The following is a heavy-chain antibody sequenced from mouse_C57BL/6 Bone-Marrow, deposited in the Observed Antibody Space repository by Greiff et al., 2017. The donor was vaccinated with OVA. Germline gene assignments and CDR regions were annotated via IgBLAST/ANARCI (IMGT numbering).Heavy chain of an antibody. CDR1: GFTFSSYA. Sequence: EVKLVESGGGLVKPGGSLKLSCAASGFTFSSYAMSWVRQTPEKRLEWVATISDGGSYTYYPDNVKGRFTISRDNAKNNLYLQMSHLKSEDTAMYYCAREGQLRLRDYWGQGTTLTVSS. CDR3: AREGQLRLRDY. V-gene: IGHV5-4*01. CDR2: ISDGGSYT. D-gene: IGHD3-2*02. J-gene: IGHJ2*01.